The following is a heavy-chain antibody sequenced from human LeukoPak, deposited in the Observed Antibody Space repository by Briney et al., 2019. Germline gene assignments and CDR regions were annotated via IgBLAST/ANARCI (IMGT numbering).Heavy chain of an antibody. CDR3: TRVLGTATGEFGY. D-gene: IGHD5-24*01. CDR2: IYSTGAT. CDR1: GFIVSAKY. Sequence: PGRSLRLSCAASGFIVSAKYMSWVRQAPGKGLEWVSIIYSTGATYYADSVKGRFSVSRDNSKNTVYLQMNSLRVEDTAVYYCTRVLGTATGEFGYWGQGTLVTVSS. J-gene: IGHJ4*02. V-gene: IGHV3-53*01.